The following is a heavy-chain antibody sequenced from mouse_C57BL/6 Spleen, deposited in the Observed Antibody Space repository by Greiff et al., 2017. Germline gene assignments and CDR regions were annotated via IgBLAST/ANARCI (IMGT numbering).Heavy chain of an antibody. V-gene: IGHV1-64*01. CDR2: IHPNSGST. CDR1: GYTFTSYW. Sequence: QVQLQQPGAELVKPGASVKLSCKASGYTFTSYWMHWVKQRPGQGLEWIGMIHPNSGSTNYNEKFKSKATLTVDKSSSTAYMQLSSLTSGDSAVYYCASIYYGYDGDAMDYWGQGTSVTVSS. D-gene: IGHD2-2*01. J-gene: IGHJ4*01. CDR3: ASIYYGYDGDAMDY.